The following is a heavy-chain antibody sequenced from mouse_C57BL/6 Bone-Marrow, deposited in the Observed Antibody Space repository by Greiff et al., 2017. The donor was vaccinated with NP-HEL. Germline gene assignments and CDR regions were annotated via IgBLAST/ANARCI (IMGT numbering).Heavy chain of an antibody. Sequence: QVQLKQPGAELVKPGASVKVSCKASGYTFTSYWMHWVKQRPGQGLEWIGRIHPSDSDTNYNQKFKGKATVTVDKSSSTAYMQLSSLTSEDSAVYYCAISDYGSPFAYWGQGTLVTVSA. D-gene: IGHD1-1*01. V-gene: IGHV1-74*01. CDR3: AISDYGSPFAY. CDR1: GYTFTSYW. CDR2: IHPSDSDT. J-gene: IGHJ3*01.